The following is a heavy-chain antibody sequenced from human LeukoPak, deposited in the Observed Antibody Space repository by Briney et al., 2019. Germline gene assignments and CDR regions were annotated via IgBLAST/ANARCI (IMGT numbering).Heavy chain of an antibody. D-gene: IGHD2-2*01. CDR3: ARYVPGQINPRRAMGCYHNCFDP. CDR2: MNPNSGNT. J-gene: IGHJ5*01. Sequence: GASVKVSCKASGYTFSSYDINWVRQATGQGLEWMGWMNPNSGNTDYAQKFQGRVTMTRDTSMSTAYMELSSLRSEDTAVYYCARYVPGQINPRRAMGCYHNCFDPWGKGTPVTVSS. CDR1: GYTFSSYD. V-gene: IGHV1-8*02.